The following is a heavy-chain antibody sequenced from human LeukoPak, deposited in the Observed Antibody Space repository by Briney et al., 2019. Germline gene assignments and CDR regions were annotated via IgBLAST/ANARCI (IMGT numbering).Heavy chain of an antibody. Sequence: GGSLRLSCLASGFSFGTSSMHWIRQTPGKGLEYVSAIHHDGSGTFYTDSVKDRFAISRDNSKNTLYLQMRSLRTEDTAVYYCVKDPFFHYGMDLWGQGATVTVSS. CDR3: VKDPFFHYGMDL. V-gene: IGHV3-64D*06. CDR1: GFSFGTSS. D-gene: IGHD3-16*01. CDR2: IHHDGSGT. J-gene: IGHJ6*02.